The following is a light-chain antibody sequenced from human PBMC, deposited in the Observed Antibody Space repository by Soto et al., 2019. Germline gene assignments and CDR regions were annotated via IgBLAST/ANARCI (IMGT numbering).Light chain of an antibody. CDR1: SSDVGGYNY. CDR2: DVS. Sequence: QSALTQPASVSGSPGQSITISCTGTSSDVGGYNYVSWYQHHPGKAPKLMIYDVSNRPSGISNRFSGSESGNTASLTISGLQPEDEGDYYCSSYTTSNTRQIVFGTGTKLTVL. V-gene: IGLV2-14*03. CDR3: SSYTTSNTRQIV. J-gene: IGLJ1*01.